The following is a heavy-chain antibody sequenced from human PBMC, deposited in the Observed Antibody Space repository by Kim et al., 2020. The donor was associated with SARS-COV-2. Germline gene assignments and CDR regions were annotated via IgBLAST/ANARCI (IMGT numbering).Heavy chain of an antibody. J-gene: IGHJ4*02. CDR1: GYTFTSYY. CDR2: INPSGGST. D-gene: IGHD3-16*01. CDR3: ARGAQSRYVEMDYYFDY. V-gene: IGHV1-46*01. Sequence: ASVKVSCKASGYTFTSYYMHWVRQAPGQGLEWMGIINPSGGSTSYAQKFQGRVTMTRDTSTSTVYMELSSLRSEDTAVYYCARGAQSRYVEMDYYFDYWGQGTLVTVSS.